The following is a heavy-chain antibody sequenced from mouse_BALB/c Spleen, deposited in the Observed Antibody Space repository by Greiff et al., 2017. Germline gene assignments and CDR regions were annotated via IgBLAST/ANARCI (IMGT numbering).Heavy chain of an antibody. CDR1: GYSITSGYY. D-gene: IGHD2-2*01. CDR3: ATGGYGYDRYFDV. Sequence: EVKLQESGPGLVKPSQSLSLTCSVTGYSITSGYYWNWIRQFPGNKLEWMGYISYDGSNNYNPSLKNRISITRDTSKNQFFLKLNSVTTEDTATYYCATGGYGYDRYFDVWGAGTTVTVSS. V-gene: IGHV3-6*02. CDR2: ISYDGSN. J-gene: IGHJ1*01.